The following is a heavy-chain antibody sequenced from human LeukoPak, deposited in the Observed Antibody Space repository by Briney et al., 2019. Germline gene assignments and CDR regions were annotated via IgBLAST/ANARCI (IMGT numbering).Heavy chain of an antibody. V-gene: IGHV3-23*01. CDR3: AKIPDYYGSVSMDV. J-gene: IGHJ6*02. CDR2: ISGSGGST. CDR1: GFTFSNYA. D-gene: IGHD3-10*01. Sequence: GGSLRLSCAASGFTFSNYAMTWVRQAPGRGLEWVSAISGSGGSTYYADSVKGRFTISRDNSKNTLYLQMNGLRAEDTAVYYCAKIPDYYGSVSMDVWGQGTTVTVSS.